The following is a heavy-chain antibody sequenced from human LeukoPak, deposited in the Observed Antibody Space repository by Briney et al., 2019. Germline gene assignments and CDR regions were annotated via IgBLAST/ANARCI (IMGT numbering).Heavy chain of an antibody. Sequence: GGSLRLSCAAAGFTFNSYCFHWVRQAPGKGLVWVLCIIIDGSNTIYADSVKGRFTISRDNAKSTVYLQMNSLKAEDRAVYYCTRGGYHHGFDMWGEGTMVTVSS. V-gene: IGHV3-74*01. J-gene: IGHJ3*02. CDR1: GFTFNSYC. D-gene: IGHD2-15*01. CDR3: TRGGYHHGFDM. CDR2: IIIDGSNT.